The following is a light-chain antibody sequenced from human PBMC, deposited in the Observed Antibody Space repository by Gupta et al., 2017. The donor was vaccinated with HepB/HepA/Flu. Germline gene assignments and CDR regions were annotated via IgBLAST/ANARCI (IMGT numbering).Light chain of an antibody. V-gene: IGKV4-1*01. CDR2: WAS. CDR3: QQYYTNFPT. J-gene: IGKJ2*01. CDR1: QSVLYSSNNKNY. Sequence: DVVMNQSPDSLAVSLGERATINCKSSQSVLYSSNNKNYLAWYQQKPGQPPKQLIYWASTRESGVPDRLSGSGSGTEFTLTISSLQAEDVAVYYCQQYYTNFPTFGQGTKLEI.